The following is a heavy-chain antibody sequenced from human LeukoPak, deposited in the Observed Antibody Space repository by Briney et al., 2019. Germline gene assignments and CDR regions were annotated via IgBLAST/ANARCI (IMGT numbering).Heavy chain of an antibody. CDR3: AKEYDSSGYYRYYFDY. V-gene: IGHV3-11*01. Sequence: GGSLRLSCVVSGLSFSDSYMTWIPQTPGMGLESLAYISGMGHDIYYADSVKGRFTISRDNSKNTLYLQMNSLRAEDTAVYYCAKEYDSSGYYRYYFDYWGQGTLVTVSS. D-gene: IGHD3-22*01. CDR2: ISGMGHDI. CDR1: GLSFSDSY. J-gene: IGHJ4*02.